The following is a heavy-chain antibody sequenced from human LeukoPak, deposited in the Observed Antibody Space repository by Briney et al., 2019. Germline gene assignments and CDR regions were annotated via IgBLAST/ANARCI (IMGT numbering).Heavy chain of an antibody. CDR2: VQSDGSGS. CDR3: ARAQLGTPTDY. J-gene: IGHJ4*02. CDR1: GFTFSSFA. V-gene: IGHV3-74*03. D-gene: IGHD1-26*01. Sequence: GGSLRLSCAASGFTFSSFAMYWVRHAPGKGLEWVSRVQSDGSGSMYANSVMGRFTIARDNSKNMLYLQMNSLTDEDTAVYFCARAQLGTPTDYWGQGTQVTVSS.